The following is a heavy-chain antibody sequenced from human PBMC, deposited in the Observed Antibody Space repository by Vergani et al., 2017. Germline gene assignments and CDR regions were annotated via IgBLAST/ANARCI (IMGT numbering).Heavy chain of an antibody. D-gene: IGHD1-26*01. CDR1: GFTFSSYG. Sequence: EVQLLESGGGLVQPGGSLRLSCAASGFTFSSYGMNWVRQAPGKGLEWVSGITGSGGSTYYADSLKDRFTIPRENSKNTLYLQMNSLRAEDTAVYYCAKALRLGEVGATKYWGQGTLVTVSS. V-gene: IGHV3-23*01. CDR3: AKALRLGEVGATKY. CDR2: ITGSGGST. J-gene: IGHJ4*02.